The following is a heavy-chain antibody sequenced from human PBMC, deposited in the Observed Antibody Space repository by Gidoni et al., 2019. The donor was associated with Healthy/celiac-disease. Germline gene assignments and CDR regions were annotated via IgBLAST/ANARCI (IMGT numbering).Heavy chain of an antibody. V-gene: IGHV1-58*01. Sequence: QMQLVQSGPEVKKPGTSVTVSCKASGFTFTSSAVQWVRQARGQRLEWIGWIVVGSGNTNYAQKFQERVTITRDMSTSTAYMELSSLRSEDTAVYYCAAGVDKQLAAIQHWGQGTLVTVSS. CDR3: AAGVDKQLAAIQH. CDR1: GFTFTSSA. D-gene: IGHD6-6*01. CDR2: IVVGSGNT. J-gene: IGHJ1*01.